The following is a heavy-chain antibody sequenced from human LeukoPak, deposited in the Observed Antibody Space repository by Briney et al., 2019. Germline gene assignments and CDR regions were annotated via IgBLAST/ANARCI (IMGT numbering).Heavy chain of an antibody. CDR2: INAGNGKT. CDR1: GYSFSDYA. Sequence: EASVKVSCKASGYSFSDYAIQWVRQAPGQRLEWMGWINAGNGKTKYSQNFQGRGTITRDRPASTAYMELSSLRSEDTSIYYCARGRWTATETTYYLDYWGQGTLVTVSS. D-gene: IGHD4-17*01. J-gene: IGHJ4*02. CDR3: ARGRWTATETTYYLDY. V-gene: IGHV1-3*01.